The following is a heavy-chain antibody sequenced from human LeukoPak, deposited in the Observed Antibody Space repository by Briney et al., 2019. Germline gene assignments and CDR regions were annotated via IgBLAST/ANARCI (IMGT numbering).Heavy chain of an antibody. CDR3: ARLPNVGYSSSWRPTLFDY. D-gene: IGHD6-13*01. CDR1: GGSFSGYY. V-gene: IGHV4-34*01. Sequence: PSETLSLTCAVYGGSFSGYYWSWIRQPPGKGLEWIGEINHSGSTNYNPSLKSRVTISVDTSKNQFSLKLSSVTAADTAVYYCARLPNVGYSSSWRPTLFDYWGQGTLVTVSS. J-gene: IGHJ4*02. CDR2: INHSGST.